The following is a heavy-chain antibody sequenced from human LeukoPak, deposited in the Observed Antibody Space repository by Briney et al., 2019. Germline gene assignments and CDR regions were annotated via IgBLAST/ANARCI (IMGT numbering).Heavy chain of an antibody. V-gene: IGHV3-64*01. CDR3: ARDSGRSSGWFFDY. Sequence: PGGSLRLSCAASGFTFSSYAMHWVRQAPGKGLEYVSAISSNGGSTYYANSVKGRFTISRDNSKNTLYLQMGSLRAEDMAVYYCARDSGRSSGWFFDYWGQGTLVTVSS. CDR1: GFTFSSYA. J-gene: IGHJ4*02. CDR2: ISSNGGST. D-gene: IGHD6-19*01.